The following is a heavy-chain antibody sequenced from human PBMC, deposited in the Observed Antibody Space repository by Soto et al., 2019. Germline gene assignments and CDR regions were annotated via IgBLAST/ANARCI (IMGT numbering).Heavy chain of an antibody. V-gene: IGHV5-10-1*01. CDR2: IDPSDSNT. D-gene: IGHD3-10*01. CDR1: GYSFTSYW. J-gene: IGHJ5*02. CDR3: AKPLYYSEGSNSWFQP. Sequence: GESLMISCKASGYSFTSYWINWVRQMPGKGLDWMGRIDPSDSNTNYSPSFQGHVIISVDNSTSTVYLQWSSLRASDTSIHYCAKPLYYSEGSNSWFQPWGQATRV.